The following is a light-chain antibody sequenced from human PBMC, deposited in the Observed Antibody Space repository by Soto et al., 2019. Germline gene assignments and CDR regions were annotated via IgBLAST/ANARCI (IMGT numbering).Light chain of an antibody. Sequence: EIVMTQSPATLSVSPGERATLSFRASQSFSSNLAWYQQKPGQAPRLLIYGASTRATGIPARLSGSGSGTEFTLTISSLQSEDFAVYYCQQYNNWPPMAFGQGTKVEIK. J-gene: IGKJ1*01. V-gene: IGKV3-15*01. CDR2: GAS. CDR3: QQYNNWPPMA. CDR1: QSFSSN.